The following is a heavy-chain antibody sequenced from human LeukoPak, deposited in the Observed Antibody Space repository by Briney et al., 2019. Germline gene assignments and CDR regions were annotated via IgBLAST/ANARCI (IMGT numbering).Heavy chain of an antibody. J-gene: IGHJ4*02. Sequence: ASVTVSCKASGYTFTAYYIHWVRQAPGQGLEWMGWINPKSGGTKFPQKFQGRITLTRDTSIRTAYMDLSWLRSDDTAAYYCARGAEVTMIEDYWGQGTLVSVSS. CDR1: GYTFTAYY. D-gene: IGHD3-22*01. CDR2: INPKSGGT. V-gene: IGHV1-2*02. CDR3: ARGAEVTMIEDY.